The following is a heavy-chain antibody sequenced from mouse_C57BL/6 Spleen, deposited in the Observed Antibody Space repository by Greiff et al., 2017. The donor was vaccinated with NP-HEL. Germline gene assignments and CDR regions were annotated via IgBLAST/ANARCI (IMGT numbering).Heavy chain of an antibody. CDR2: IHPSDSDT. V-gene: IGHV1-74*01. CDR3: TIRPYYSMDY. J-gene: IGHJ4*01. CDR1: GYTFTSYW. Sequence: QVQLQQPGAELVKPGASVKVSCKASGYTFTSYWMHWVKQRPGQGLEWIGRIHPSDSDTNYNQKFKGKVTLTVDKSTIAAYMHLSSLTSEASAVYYCTIRPYYSMDYWGQGTSVTVSS.